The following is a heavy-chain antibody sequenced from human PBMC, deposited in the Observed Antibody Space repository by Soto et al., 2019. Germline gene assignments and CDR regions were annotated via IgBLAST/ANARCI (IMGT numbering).Heavy chain of an antibody. CDR2: IIPIFGTA. Sequence: SVKVSCKASGGTFSSYAISWVRQAPGQGLEWMGGIIPIFGTANYAQKFQGRVTITADESTSTAYMELSSLRSEDTAVYYCARDRSDSSSWYDYYYYGMDVWGQGTTVTVSS. V-gene: IGHV1-69*13. CDR1: GGTFSSYA. J-gene: IGHJ6*02. CDR3: ARDRSDSSSWYDYYYYGMDV. D-gene: IGHD6-13*01.